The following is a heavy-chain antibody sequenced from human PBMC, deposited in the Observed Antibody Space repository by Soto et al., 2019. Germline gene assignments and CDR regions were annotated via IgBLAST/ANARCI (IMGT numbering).Heavy chain of an antibody. CDR2: ISFNSGSI. J-gene: IGHJ2*01. Sequence: EVQLVESGGGLVQPGRSLRLSCAASGFTFDDYAMHWVRQVPGKGLEWVSGISFNSGSIGYADYVKGRFTISRDTAKNSLYLQMNSLRPEDTALYYCARVKQLVPWYFDLWGRGTVVSVSS. CDR1: GFTFDDYA. V-gene: IGHV3-9*01. D-gene: IGHD6-6*01. CDR3: ARVKQLVPWYFDL.